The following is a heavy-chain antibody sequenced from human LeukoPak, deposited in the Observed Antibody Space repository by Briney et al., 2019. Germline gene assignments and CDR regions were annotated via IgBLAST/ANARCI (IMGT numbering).Heavy chain of an antibody. CDR2: ISAYNGNT. J-gene: IGHJ4*02. CDR3: ARGYYDSSGYLPYYFDY. D-gene: IGHD3-22*01. CDR1: GYTFTSYG. V-gene: IGHV1-18*01. Sequence: APVKVSCKASGYTFTSYGISWVRQAPGQGLEWMGWISAYNGNTNYAQKLQGRVTMTTDTSTSTAYMELRSLRSDDTAVYYCARGYYDSSGYLPYYFDYWGQGTLVTVSS.